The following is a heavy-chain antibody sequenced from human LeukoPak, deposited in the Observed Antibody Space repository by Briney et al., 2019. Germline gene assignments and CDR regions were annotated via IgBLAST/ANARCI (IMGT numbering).Heavy chain of an antibody. CDR3: ARDIGYSSSWTTGYFDY. CDR1: GGSISSSSYY. V-gene: IGHV4-39*07. CDR2: IYYSGST. D-gene: IGHD6-13*01. J-gene: IGHJ4*02. Sequence: KSSETLSLTCTVSGGSISSSSYYWGWIRQPPGKGLEWIGSIYYSGSTYYNPSLKSRVTISVDTPKNQFSLKLSSVTAADTAVYYCARDIGYSSSWTTGYFDYWGQGTLVTVSS.